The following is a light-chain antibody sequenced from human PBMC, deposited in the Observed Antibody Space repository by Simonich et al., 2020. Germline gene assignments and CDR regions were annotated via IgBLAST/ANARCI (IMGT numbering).Light chain of an antibody. CDR2: DVS. V-gene: IGLV2-14*01. CDR3: SSYTSSSVV. Sequence: QSALTQPASVSGSPGQSITISSTGTSSDVGGYNYVSWYQQHPGKAPKLMIYDVSKRPSGVSNRFSGSKSGNTASLTISGLQAEDEADYYCSSYTSSSVVFGGGTKLTVL. CDR1: SSDVGGYNY. J-gene: IGLJ2*01.